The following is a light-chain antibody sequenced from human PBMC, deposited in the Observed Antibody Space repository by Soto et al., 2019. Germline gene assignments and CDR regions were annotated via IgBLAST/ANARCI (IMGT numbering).Light chain of an antibody. J-gene: IGLJ2*01. CDR3: ISDGGSNKVV. V-gene: IGLV2-8*01. CDR1: SSDVGGYNY. Sequence: QSALTQPPSASGSPGQSVTISCTGSSSDVGGYNYVSWYQQHPGKAPKLLIYEVSKRPSGVPDRLSGSKSGNTASLTVSGLQAEDEADYYCISDGGSNKVVFGGGTKLTVL. CDR2: EVS.